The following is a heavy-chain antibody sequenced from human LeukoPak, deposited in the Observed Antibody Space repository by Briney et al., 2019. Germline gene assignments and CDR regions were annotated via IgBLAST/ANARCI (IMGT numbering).Heavy chain of an antibody. V-gene: IGHV4-39*07. CDR2: IYYSGST. CDR1: GGSISSSSYY. J-gene: IGHJ5*02. CDR3: ARVDEGTHGHNWFDP. D-gene: IGHD1-1*01. Sequence: SETLSLTCTVSGGSISSSSYYWGWIRQPPGKGLEWIGSIYYSGSTYYNPSLKSRVTMSVDTSKNQFSLKLSSVTAADTAVYYCARVDEGTHGHNWFDPWGQGTLVTVSS.